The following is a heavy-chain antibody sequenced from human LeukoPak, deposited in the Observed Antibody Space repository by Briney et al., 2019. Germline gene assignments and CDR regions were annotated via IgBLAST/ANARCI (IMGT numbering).Heavy chain of an antibody. V-gene: IGHV3-74*01. Sequence: GGCLRLSCAASGFTFSKYWMLWVRHAPGKGLESASRINTDGTVTTYADSVKGRFTVSRDNADNTMFLQMNSVRDEDTAVYYCATKQWLAPPPDSWGQGTPVGVSS. D-gene: IGHD6-19*01. J-gene: IGHJ4*02. CDR2: INTDGTVT. CDR1: GFTFSKYW. CDR3: ATKQWLAPPPDS.